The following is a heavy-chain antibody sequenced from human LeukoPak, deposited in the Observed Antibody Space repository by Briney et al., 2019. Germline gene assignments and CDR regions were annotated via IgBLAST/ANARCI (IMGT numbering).Heavy chain of an antibody. V-gene: IGHV3-48*01. CDR2: ISSSSSTI. Sequence: GGSLRLSCAASGFTFSSYSMNWVRQAPGKGLEWVSYISSSSSTIYYADSVKGRFTISRDNAKNSLYLQMNSLRAEDTAVYYCARDRGFWSGYSHFGYWGQGTLVTVSS. CDR1: GFTFSSYS. J-gene: IGHJ4*02. D-gene: IGHD3-3*01. CDR3: ARDRGFWSGYSHFGY.